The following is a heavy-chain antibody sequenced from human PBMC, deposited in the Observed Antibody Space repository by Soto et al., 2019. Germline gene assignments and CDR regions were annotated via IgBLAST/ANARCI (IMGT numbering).Heavy chain of an antibody. CDR3: ARGTGYDFWRGNWFDP. CDR1: GGSISSGGYS. V-gene: IGHV4-30-2*01. Sequence: PSETLSLTCAVSGGSISSGGYSWSWIRQPPGKGLEWIGYIYHSGSTYYNPTLKSRVTISVDRSKNQFSLKLSSVTAADTAVYYCARGTGYDFWRGNWFDPWGQGTLVTVSS. D-gene: IGHD3-3*01. J-gene: IGHJ5*02. CDR2: IYHSGST.